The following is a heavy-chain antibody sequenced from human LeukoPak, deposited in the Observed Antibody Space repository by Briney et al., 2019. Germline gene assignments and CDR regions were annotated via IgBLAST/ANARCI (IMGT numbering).Heavy chain of an antibody. V-gene: IGHV1-18*01. CDR1: GYTFTSYG. D-gene: IGHD1-26*01. J-gene: IGHJ5*02. Sequence: GASVKVSCKASGYTFTSYGISWVRQAPGQGLEWMGWISAYNGNTNYAQKLQGRVTMTTDTSTSTAYMELRSLRPDDTAVYYCARDSGSYVPLNWFGPWGQGTLVTVSS. CDR3: ARDSGSYVPLNWFGP. CDR2: ISAYNGNT.